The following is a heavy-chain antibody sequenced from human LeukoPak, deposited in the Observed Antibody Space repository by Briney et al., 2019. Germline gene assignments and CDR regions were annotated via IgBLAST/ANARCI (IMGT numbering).Heavy chain of an antibody. V-gene: IGHV3-15*01. J-gene: IGHJ4*02. CDR3: TTGVSCSSTSCYTGLSFDY. Sequence: GGSLRLSCAASGFTVSSNYMSWVRQAPGKGLEWVGRIKSKTDGGTTDYAAPVKGRFTISRDDSKNTLYLQMNSLKTEDTAVYYCTTGVSCSSTSCYTGLSFDYWGQGTLVTVSS. CDR2: IKSKTDGGTT. CDR1: GFTVSSNY. D-gene: IGHD2-2*02.